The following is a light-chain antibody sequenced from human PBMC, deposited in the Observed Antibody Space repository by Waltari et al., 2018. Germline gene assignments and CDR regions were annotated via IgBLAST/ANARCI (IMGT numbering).Light chain of an antibody. CDR1: TRDVGFYNS. Sequence: QSALTQPASVSGSPGQSIPISCTGPTRDVGFYNSVSSYQQHPGKAPKLMIYEVFARPSGVSNRFSGSKSGNTASLTISGLQAEDEANYYCNSYAGSSSWVFGGGTKLTVL. CDR2: EVF. J-gene: IGLJ3*02. V-gene: IGLV2-14*01. CDR3: NSYAGSSSWV.